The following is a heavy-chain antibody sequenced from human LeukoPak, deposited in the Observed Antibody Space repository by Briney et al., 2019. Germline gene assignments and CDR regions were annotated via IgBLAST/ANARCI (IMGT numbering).Heavy chain of an antibody. CDR1: GFAFSSYW. D-gene: IGHD1-26*01. V-gene: IGHV3-7*01. CDR2: IREDGGEK. Sequence: GGSLRLSCAASGFAFSSYWMSWVRQAPGKGLDWVANIREDGGEKYYVDSVKGRFTISRDNAKNSLYLQMNRLRVEDTGLYYCARGVGGIDYWGQGTLVTVSS. J-gene: IGHJ4*02. CDR3: ARGVGGIDY.